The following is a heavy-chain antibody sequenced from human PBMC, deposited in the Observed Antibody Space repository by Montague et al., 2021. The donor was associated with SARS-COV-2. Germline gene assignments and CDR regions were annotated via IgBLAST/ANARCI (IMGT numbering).Heavy chain of an antibody. J-gene: IGHJ6*02. Sequence: SETLSLTCTVSGGSVSSGSYYWSWIRQPPGKGLEWIGYIYYSGSTNYNPSLKSRVTISVDTSKNQFSLKLSSVTAADTAVYYCARRLNYDILTGGALQYYYGMDVWGQGTTVTVSS. CDR1: GGSVSSGSYY. V-gene: IGHV4-61*01. CDR3: ARRLNYDILTGGALQYYYGMDV. CDR2: IYYSGST. D-gene: IGHD3-9*01.